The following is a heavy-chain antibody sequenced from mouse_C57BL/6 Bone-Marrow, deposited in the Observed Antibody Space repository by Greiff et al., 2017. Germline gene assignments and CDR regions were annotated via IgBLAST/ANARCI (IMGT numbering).Heavy chain of an antibody. J-gene: IGHJ4*01. V-gene: IGHV1-26*01. CDR3: ARSGGTTGVDY. Sequence: VQLQQSGPELVKPGASVKISCKASGYTFTDYYMNWVKQSHGKSLEWIGDINPNNGGTSYNQKFKGKATLTVDKSSSTAYMELRILTSEDSAVYYCARSGGTTGVDYWGQGTSVTVSS. CDR1: GYTFTDYY. CDR2: INPNNGGT. D-gene: IGHD1-1*01.